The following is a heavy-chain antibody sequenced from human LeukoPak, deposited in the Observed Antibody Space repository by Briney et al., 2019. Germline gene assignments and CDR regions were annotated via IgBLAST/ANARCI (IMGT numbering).Heavy chain of an antibody. Sequence: ASVKVSCKVSGYTLTELSMHWVRQAPGKGLEWMGGFDPEDGETIYAQKFQGRVTMTEDTSTDTAYMELSSLRSEDTAVYYCANTPMVRGVDYYYYYMDVWGKGTTVTVSS. CDR3: ANTPMVRGVDYYYYYMDV. D-gene: IGHD3-10*01. CDR2: FDPEDGET. V-gene: IGHV1-24*01. CDR1: GYTLTELS. J-gene: IGHJ6*03.